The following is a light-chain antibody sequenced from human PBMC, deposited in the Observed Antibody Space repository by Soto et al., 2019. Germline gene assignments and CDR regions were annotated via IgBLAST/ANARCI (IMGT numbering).Light chain of an antibody. CDR1: QSVSSSY. CDR3: QQYGSSPNT. V-gene: IGKV3-20*01. Sequence: EIVLTQSPGTLSLSPGERATLSCRASQSVSSSYLAWYQQKPGQAPRLLIYGASSRATGMPDRFSGSGSATDFTLAISTLEPEDFAEYYCQQYGSSPNTFGQGTKVEIK. CDR2: GAS. J-gene: IGKJ1*01.